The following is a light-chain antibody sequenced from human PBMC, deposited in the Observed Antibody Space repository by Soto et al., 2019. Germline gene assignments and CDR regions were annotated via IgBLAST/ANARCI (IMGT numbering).Light chain of an antibody. CDR3: CSKSGGTSVI. Sequence: QSVLTQPASVSESAGQSITISCTGTSSDVGSYNLVSWYQQHPGKVPKLVIYEVSNRPSGVSARFSGSKSGNTASLTISGLQVEDEADYYCCSKSGGTSVIFGGGTKVTVL. CDR2: EVS. V-gene: IGLV2-23*02. CDR1: SSDVGSYNL. J-gene: IGLJ2*01.